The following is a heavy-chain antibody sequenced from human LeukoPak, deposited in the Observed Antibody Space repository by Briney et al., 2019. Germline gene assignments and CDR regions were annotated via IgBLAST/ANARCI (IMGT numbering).Heavy chain of an antibody. CDR2: ISGSGGST. Sequence: GGSLRLSCAASGFTFSSYAMSGVRQAPGKGVEWVSAISGSGGSTYYADSVKGRFTISRDNSKNTLYLQMNSLRAEDTAVYYCAKWELRWFGDTDYWGQGTLVTVSS. CDR3: AKWELRWFGDTDY. V-gene: IGHV3-23*01. J-gene: IGHJ4*02. D-gene: IGHD3-10*01. CDR1: GFTFSSYA.